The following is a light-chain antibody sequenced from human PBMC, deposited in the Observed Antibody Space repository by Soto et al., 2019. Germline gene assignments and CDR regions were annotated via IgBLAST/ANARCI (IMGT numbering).Light chain of an antibody. CDR1: QSVSSN. CDR3: QQCNNWPPWT. CDR2: GAS. V-gene: IGKV3-15*01. Sequence: EIVMTQSPATLSVSPGERATLSCRASQSVSSNLAWYQQKPGQAPRLLIYGASTRATGIPARFSGSGSGTEFTLTISSLQSEDFVVYYCQQCNNWPPWTFGQGTKVDIK. J-gene: IGKJ1*01.